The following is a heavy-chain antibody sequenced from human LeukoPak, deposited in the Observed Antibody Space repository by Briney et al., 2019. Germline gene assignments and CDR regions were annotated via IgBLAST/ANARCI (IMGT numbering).Heavy chain of an antibody. CDR3: AREDPQTKVPEGMDI. CDR1: GVSISHHY. Sequence: SETLSLTCTVSGVSISHHYWSWLRQPPGKGLEWMGYIYYSGTTNYNPALKSRVTIPVDTSMHQFALKLNSVTPADTAVYYCAREDPQTKVPEGMDIWGRGTAVSVSS. D-gene: IGHD4/OR15-4a*01. J-gene: IGHJ6*02. CDR2: IYYSGTT. V-gene: IGHV4-59*11.